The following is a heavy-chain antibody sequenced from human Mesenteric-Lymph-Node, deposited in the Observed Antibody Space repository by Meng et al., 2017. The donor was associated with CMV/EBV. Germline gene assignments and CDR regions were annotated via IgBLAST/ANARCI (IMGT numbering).Heavy chain of an antibody. CDR1: GFTFGDDA. D-gene: IGHD3-10*01. V-gene: IGHV3-49*04. Sequence: GGSLRLSCTASGFTFGDDAMSWVRQAPGKGLEWVGFIRSKAYGGTTEYAASVKGRFTISRDDSKSIAYLQLNSLKTEDTAVYYCTRDMVRGSFTFDYWGQGTLVTVSS. J-gene: IGHJ4*02. CDR2: IRSKAYGGTT. CDR3: TRDMVRGSFTFDY.